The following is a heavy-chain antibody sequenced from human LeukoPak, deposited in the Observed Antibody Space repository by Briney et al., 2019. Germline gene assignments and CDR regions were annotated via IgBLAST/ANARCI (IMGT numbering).Heavy chain of an antibody. J-gene: IGHJ5*02. CDR1: GGSFSGYY. D-gene: IGHD6-19*01. V-gene: IGHV4-34*01. CDR3: ARGQWLVRGSWFDP. Sequence: SETLSLTCAVYGGSFSGYYWSWIRQPPGKGLEWIGEINHSGSTNYNPSLKSRVTISVDTSKNQFSLKLSSVTAADTAVYYCARGQWLVRGSWFDPWGQGTLVTVSS. CDR2: INHSGST.